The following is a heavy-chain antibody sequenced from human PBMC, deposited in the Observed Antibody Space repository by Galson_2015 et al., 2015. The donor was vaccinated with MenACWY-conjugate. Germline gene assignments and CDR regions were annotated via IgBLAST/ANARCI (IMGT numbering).Heavy chain of an antibody. CDR2: IIPIFGTA. V-gene: IGHV1-69*13. J-gene: IGHJ3*02. CDR1: GGTFSSYA. CDR3: ARRRGLRGFGELWSRHAFDI. D-gene: IGHD3-10*01. Sequence: SVKVSCKASGGTFSSYAISWVRQAPGQGLEWMGGIIPIFGTANYAQKFQGRVTITADESTSTAYMELSSLRSEDTAVYYCARRRGLRGFGELWSRHAFDIWGQGTMVTVSS.